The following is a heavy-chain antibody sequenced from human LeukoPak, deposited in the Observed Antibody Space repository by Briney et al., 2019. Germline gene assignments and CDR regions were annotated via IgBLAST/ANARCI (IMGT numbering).Heavy chain of an antibody. J-gene: IGHJ5*02. V-gene: IGHV4-34*01. Sequence: SETLSLTCAVYGGSFSGYYWSWIRQPPGKGLEWIGEINHSGSTNYNPSLKSRVTISVDTSKNQFSLKLSSVTAADTAVYYCARGLNWFDPWGQGTLVTVSS. CDR3: ARGLNWFDP. CDR1: GGSFSGYY. CDR2: INHSGST.